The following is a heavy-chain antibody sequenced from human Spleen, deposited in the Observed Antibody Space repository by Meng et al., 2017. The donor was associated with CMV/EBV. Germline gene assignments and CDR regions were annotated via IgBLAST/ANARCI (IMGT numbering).Heavy chain of an antibody. V-gene: IGHV1-2*02. CDR1: GYTFTGSY. J-gene: IGHJ4*02. Sequence: SCRASGYTFTGSYIHWVRQAPGQGLEWMGWINPNSGGTNYAQKFQGRVTMTRDTSISTAYMELSRLRSDDTAVYYCARVSSSWHGDYWGQGTLVTVSS. CDR2: INPNSGGT. D-gene: IGHD6-13*01. CDR3: ARVSSSWHGDY.